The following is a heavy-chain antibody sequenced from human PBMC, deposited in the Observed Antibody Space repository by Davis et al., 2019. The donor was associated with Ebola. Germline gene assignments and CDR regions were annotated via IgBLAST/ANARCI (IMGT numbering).Heavy chain of an antibody. J-gene: IGHJ4*02. D-gene: IGHD6-19*01. CDR3: ARGGIAVAGFDY. V-gene: IGHV4-59*01. CDR1: GGSISSYY. CDR2: IYYSGCT. Sequence: MPSETLSLTCTVSGGSISSYYWSWIRQPPGKGLEWIGYIYYSGCTNYNPSLKSRVTIAVDTSKNQFSLKLSSVTAADTAVYYWARGGIAVAGFDYWGQGTLVTVSS.